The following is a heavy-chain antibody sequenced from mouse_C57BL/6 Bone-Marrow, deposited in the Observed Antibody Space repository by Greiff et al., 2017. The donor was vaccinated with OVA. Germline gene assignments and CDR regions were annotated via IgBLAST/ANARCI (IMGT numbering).Heavy chain of an antibody. D-gene: IGHD2-5*01. V-gene: IGHV5-17*01. CDR1: GFTFSDYG. CDR3: ARNSNWFAY. Sequence: EVHLVESGGGLVKPGGSLKLSCAASGFTFSDYGMHWVRQAPEKGLEWVAYISSGSSTIYYADTVKGRFTISRDNAKNTLFLQMTSLRSEDTAMYYCARNSNWFAYWGQGTLVTVSA. J-gene: IGHJ3*01. CDR2: ISSGSSTI.